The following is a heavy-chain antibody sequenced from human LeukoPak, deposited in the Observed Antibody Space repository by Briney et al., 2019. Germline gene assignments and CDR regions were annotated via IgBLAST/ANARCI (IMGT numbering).Heavy chain of an antibody. CDR2: ISPNSGGT. J-gene: IGHJ3*02. V-gene: IGHV1-2*02. D-gene: IGHD3-22*01. CDR1: GYTFTGYY. CDR3: ARDRVIVGPSDGFDI. Sequence: GASVKVSCKASGYTFTGYYVNWVRQAPGQGLEWMGWISPNSGGTNYAQKFQGRVTMSRDTSISTAYMELGRLRSDDTALYYCARDRVIVGPSDGFDIWGQGTMVTVSS.